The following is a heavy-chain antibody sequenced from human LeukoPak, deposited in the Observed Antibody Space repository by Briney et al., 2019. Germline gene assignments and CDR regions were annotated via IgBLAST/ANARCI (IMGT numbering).Heavy chain of an antibody. Sequence: QPGGSLRLSCEASEFIVNSNYMSWVRQAPGRGLEWVSFMFSGGDIYYADSVKGRFVISRDNYKNTLYLQMNSLRTEDTAMYYCARSSVYHVFDLWGQGTMVTVS. V-gene: IGHV3-53*05. CDR1: EFIVNSNY. CDR2: MFSGGDI. CDR3: ARSSVYHVFDL. J-gene: IGHJ3*01. D-gene: IGHD3-16*02.